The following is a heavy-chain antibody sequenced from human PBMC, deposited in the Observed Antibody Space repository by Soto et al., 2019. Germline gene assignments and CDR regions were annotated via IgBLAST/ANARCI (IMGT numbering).Heavy chain of an antibody. Sequence: PSVKVSCKASGGTFSSYAISWVRQAPGQGLEWMGGIIPIFGTANYAQKFQGRVTITADESTSTAYMELSSLRSEDTAVYYCARSSGSYYGGANDAFDIWGQGTMVTVSS. V-gene: IGHV1-69*13. CDR3: ARSSGSYYGGANDAFDI. CDR1: GGTFSSYA. CDR2: IIPIFGTA. J-gene: IGHJ3*02. D-gene: IGHD1-26*01.